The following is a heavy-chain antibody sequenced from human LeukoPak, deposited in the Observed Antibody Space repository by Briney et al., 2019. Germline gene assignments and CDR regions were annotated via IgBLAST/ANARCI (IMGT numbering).Heavy chain of an antibody. CDR2: IIPIFGTA. V-gene: IGHV1-69*06. Sequence: SVKVSCKASGGTFSSYAISWVRQAPGQGLEWMGGIIPIFGTANYAQKFQGRVTITADKSTSTAYMELSSLRSDDTAVYYCARDTYDSSGYLDYWGQGTLVTVSS. CDR1: GGTFSSYA. D-gene: IGHD3-22*01. J-gene: IGHJ4*02. CDR3: ARDTYDSSGYLDY.